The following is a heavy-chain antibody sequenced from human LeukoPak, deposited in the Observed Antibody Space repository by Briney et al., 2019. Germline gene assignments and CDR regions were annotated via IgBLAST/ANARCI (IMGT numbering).Heavy chain of an antibody. CDR2: IYYSGNT. CDR1: GGSISRSGYH. Sequence: PSETLSLTCTVSGGSISRSGYHWGWIRQPPGKGLEWIGIIYYSGNTYNDPSLESRVTMSVDTSKNQFSLRLNSVTAADTAVYFCARHPVTRKAAYEIDSWGQGTLVIVSS. V-gene: IGHV4-39*01. D-gene: IGHD6-25*01. CDR3: ARHPVTRKAAYEIDS. J-gene: IGHJ4*02.